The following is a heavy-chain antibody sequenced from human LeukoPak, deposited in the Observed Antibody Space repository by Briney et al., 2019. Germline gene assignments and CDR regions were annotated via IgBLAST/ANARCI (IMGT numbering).Heavy chain of an antibody. CDR3: ARDVSSGWYRFSY. CDR2: ISTISDTI. CDR1: GFTFSSYS. D-gene: IGHD6-19*01. V-gene: IGHV3-48*01. Sequence: GGSLRLSCAASGFTFSSYSMCWVRQAPGKGLEWISYISTISDTIYYADSVRGRFTISRDNAKRSLYLQMNNLRADDTAVYYCARDVSSGWYRFSYWGQGTLVTVSS. J-gene: IGHJ4*02.